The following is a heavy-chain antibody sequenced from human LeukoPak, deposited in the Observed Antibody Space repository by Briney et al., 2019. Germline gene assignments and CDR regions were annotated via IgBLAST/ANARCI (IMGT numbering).Heavy chain of an antibody. CDR3: AKDSGTTNYYDSSGTFDY. J-gene: IGHJ4*02. Sequence: GGSLRLSCAASGFTFSSYAMSWVRQAPGKGLEWVSSISGSGGCTYYADSVKGRFTISRDNSKNTLYLQMNSLRAEDTAVYYCAKDSGTTNYYDSSGTFDYWGQGTLVTVSS. CDR1: GFTFSSYA. V-gene: IGHV3-23*01. CDR2: ISGSGGCT. D-gene: IGHD3-22*01.